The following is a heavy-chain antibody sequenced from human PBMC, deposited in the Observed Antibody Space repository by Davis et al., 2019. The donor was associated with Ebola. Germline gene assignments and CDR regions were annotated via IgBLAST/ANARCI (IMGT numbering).Heavy chain of an antibody. CDR1: GGSISSYY. V-gene: IGHV4-38-2*02. D-gene: IGHD6-13*01. J-gene: IGHJ3*02. CDR3: ASILYSSSFPFDI. Sequence: PSETLSLTCTVSGGSISSYYWGWIRQPPGKGLEWIGSIYHSGSTYYNPSLKSRVTISVDTSKNQFSLKLSSVTAADTAVYYCASILYSSSFPFDIWGQGTMVTVSS. CDR2: IYHSGST.